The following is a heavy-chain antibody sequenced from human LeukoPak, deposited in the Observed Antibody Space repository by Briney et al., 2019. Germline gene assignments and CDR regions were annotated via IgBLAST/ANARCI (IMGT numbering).Heavy chain of an antibody. Sequence: SETLSLTCTVSGDSISSGDYYWSWIRQPAGKGLEWIGRISSSGSTNYNPSLKSRVTISVDTSKNQFSLKLSSVTAADTAVYYCARQGDYYDSSGYLWGQGTLVTVSS. CDR3: ARQGDYYDSSGYL. CDR1: GDSISSGDYY. J-gene: IGHJ5*02. CDR2: ISSSGST. V-gene: IGHV4-61*02. D-gene: IGHD3-22*01.